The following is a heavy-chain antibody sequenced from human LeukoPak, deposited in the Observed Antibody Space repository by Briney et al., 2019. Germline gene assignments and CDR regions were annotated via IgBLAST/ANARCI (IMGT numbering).Heavy chain of an antibody. V-gene: IGHV4-4*07. CDR1: GGSISSYY. Sequence: SETLSLTCTVSGGSISSYYWRWIRQPAGKGLEWIGRIYTSGSTNYNPSVKSRVNMSVDTSKNQFSLKLSSVTAADTAVYYCAREVGAMDAFDIWGQGTMVTVSS. CDR3: AREVGAMDAFDI. D-gene: IGHD1-26*01. J-gene: IGHJ3*02. CDR2: IYTSGST.